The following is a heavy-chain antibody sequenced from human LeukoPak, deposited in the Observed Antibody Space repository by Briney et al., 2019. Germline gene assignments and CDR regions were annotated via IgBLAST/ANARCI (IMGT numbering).Heavy chain of an antibody. D-gene: IGHD2-2*01. V-gene: IGHV1-69*06. J-gene: IGHJ6*04. Sequence: SVKASCKASGGTFSSYAISWVRQAPGQGLEWMGGIIPIFGTADYAQKFQGRVTITADKSTSTAYMELSSLRSEDTAVYYCARGAVVVPAAKREDYYYYYGMDVWGKGTTVTVSS. CDR2: IIPIFGTA. CDR1: GGTFSSYA. CDR3: ARGAVVVPAAKREDYYYYYGMDV.